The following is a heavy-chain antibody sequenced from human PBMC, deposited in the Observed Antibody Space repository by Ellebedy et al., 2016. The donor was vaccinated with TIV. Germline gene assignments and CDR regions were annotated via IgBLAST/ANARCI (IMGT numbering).Heavy chain of an antibody. J-gene: IGHJ3*02. D-gene: IGHD3-10*01. CDR2: ISSNGGST. Sequence: GESLKIPCSASGFTFSSYAMHWVRPAPGKGLEYVSAISSNGGSTYYADSVKGRFTISRDNSKNTLYLQMSSLRAEYTAVYYCVKVSSYGSGSYDAFDIWGQGTMVTVSS. V-gene: IGHV3-64D*06. CDR3: VKVSSYGSGSYDAFDI. CDR1: GFTFSSYA.